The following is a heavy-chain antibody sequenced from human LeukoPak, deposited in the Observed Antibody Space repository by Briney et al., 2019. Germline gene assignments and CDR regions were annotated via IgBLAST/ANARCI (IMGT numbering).Heavy chain of an antibody. V-gene: IGHV4-39*01. CDR2: IYYSGST. CDR1: GGSISSSSYY. J-gene: IGHJ5*02. CDR3: ARHPRITIFGVVTDNWFDP. D-gene: IGHD3-3*01. Sequence: PSETLSLTXTVSGGSISSSSYYWGWIRQPPGKGLEWIGSIYYSGSTYYNPSLKSRVTISVDTSKNQFSLKLSSVTAADTAVYYCARHPRITIFGVVTDNWFDPWGQGTLVTVSS.